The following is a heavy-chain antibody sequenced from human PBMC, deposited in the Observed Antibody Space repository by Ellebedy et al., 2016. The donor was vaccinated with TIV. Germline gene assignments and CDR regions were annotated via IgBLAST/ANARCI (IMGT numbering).Heavy chain of an antibody. D-gene: IGHD3-10*01. V-gene: IGHV2-70*01. Sequence: SGPTLVTPTQTLILTCTFSGFSLSPSGMCVSWIRQPPGKALEWLALIDWDDDKYYSTSLKTRLTISKDTSKNQVVLTMTNMDPVDTATYYCARQSITMVRGATDYGMDVWGQGTTVTVSS. CDR3: ARQSITMVRGATDYGMDV. CDR1: GFSLSPSGMC. CDR2: IDWDDDK. J-gene: IGHJ6*02.